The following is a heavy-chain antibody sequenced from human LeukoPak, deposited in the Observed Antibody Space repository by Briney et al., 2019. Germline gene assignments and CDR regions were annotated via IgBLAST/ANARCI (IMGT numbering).Heavy chain of an antibody. D-gene: IGHD2-2*01. CDR2: ISSSSSYI. V-gene: IGHV3-21*01. CDR1: GFTFSSYS. CDR3: ARDPRYCSSTSCSDY. J-gene: IGHJ4*02. Sequence: GGSLRLSCAASGFTFSSYSMNWVRQAPGKGLEWVSSISSSSSYIYYADSVKGRFTISRDNAKNSLYLQMNSLRAEDTAVYCCARDPRYCSSTSCSDYWGQGTLVTVSS.